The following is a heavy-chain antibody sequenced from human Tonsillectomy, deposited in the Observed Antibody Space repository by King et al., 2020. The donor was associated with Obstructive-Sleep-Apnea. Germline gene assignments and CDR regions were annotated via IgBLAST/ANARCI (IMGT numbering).Heavy chain of an antibody. D-gene: IGHD3-9*01. V-gene: IGHV4-59*08. Sequence: VQLQESGPGLVKPSETLSLACSVSGAPLSRYYGSWIRQSPGKGLEWIGFIFFSGSFNYNPSLKSRAPILADTSNNQFYLSLPSVTAADTAVYYCATGRRNYDSLTGYFFFGLDVWGQGTTVIVSS. CDR2: IFFSGSF. CDR3: ATGRRNYDSLTGYFFFGLDV. CDR1: GAPLSRYY. J-gene: IGHJ6*02.